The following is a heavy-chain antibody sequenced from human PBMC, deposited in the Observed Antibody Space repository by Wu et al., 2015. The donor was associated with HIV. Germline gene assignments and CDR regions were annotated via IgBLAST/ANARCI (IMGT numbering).Heavy chain of an antibody. V-gene: IGHV1-2*02. D-gene: IGHD3-10*01. CDR1: GYTFTGYY. CDR2: INPNSGGT. J-gene: IGHJ4*02. Sequence: QVQLVQSGAEVKKPGASVKVSCKASGYTFTGYYMHWVRQAPGQGLGWMGWINPNSGGTNYAQKFQGRVTMTRDTSISTAYMELSRLRSDDTAVYYCARDDSVLLWFGELFVWGQGTLVTVSS. CDR3: ARDDSVLLWFGELFV.